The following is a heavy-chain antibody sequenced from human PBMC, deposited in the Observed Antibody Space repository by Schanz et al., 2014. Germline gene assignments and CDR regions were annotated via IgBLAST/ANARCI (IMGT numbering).Heavy chain of an antibody. CDR1: GGSFSGYY. D-gene: IGHD2-2*01. J-gene: IGHJ4*02. V-gene: IGHV4-34*01. CDR2: INQSGDT. CDR3: ARGEWSTSQFDY. Sequence: QVQLQQWGAGLLKPSETLSLTCAVSGGSFSGYYWSWIRQPPDTGLEWIGEINQSGDTNYNPSLKSRVTISMDTSKNQFSLRLSSVTAADTAVYYCARGEWSTSQFDYWGQGTLVTVSS.